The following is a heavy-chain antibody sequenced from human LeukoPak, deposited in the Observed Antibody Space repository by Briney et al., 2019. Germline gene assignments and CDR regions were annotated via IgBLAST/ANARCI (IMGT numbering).Heavy chain of an antibody. CDR1: GYTFTSYG. Sequence: GASVKVSCKASGYTFTSYGISWVRQAPGQGLEWMGWISAYNGNTNYAQKLQGRVTMSTDTSTSTAYMELRSLRSDDTAVYYCASGADTAMVFDAFDIWGQGTMVTVSS. CDR2: ISAYNGNT. D-gene: IGHD5-18*01. J-gene: IGHJ3*02. V-gene: IGHV1-18*01. CDR3: ASGADTAMVFDAFDI.